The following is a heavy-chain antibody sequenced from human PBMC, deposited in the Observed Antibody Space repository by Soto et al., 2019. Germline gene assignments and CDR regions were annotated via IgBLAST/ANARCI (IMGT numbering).Heavy chain of an antibody. V-gene: IGHV5-10-1*01. CDR2: IDPSDSYT. CDR1: GYSFTSYW. D-gene: IGHD2-2*01. Sequence: GESLKISCKGSGYSFTSYWISWVRQMPGKGLEWMGRIDPSDSYTNYSPSFQGHVTISADKSISTAYLQWSSLKASDTAMYYCAGMLVPNMDVWGQGTTVTVSS. CDR3: AGMLVPNMDV. J-gene: IGHJ6*02.